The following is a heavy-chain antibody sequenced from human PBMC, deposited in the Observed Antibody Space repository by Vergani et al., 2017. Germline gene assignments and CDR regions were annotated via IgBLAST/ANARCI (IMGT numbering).Heavy chain of an antibody. Sequence: QVQLVQSGAEVKKPGSSVKVSCKASGGTFSSYAISWVRQAPGQGLEWMGRIIPILGIANYAQKFQGRVTITADKSTSTAYMELSSLRSEDTAVYYCARTVYSSSSAYFDYWGQGTLVTVSS. CDR1: GGTFSSYA. D-gene: IGHD6-6*01. V-gene: IGHV1-69*04. CDR3: ARTVYSSSSAYFDY. J-gene: IGHJ4*02. CDR2: IIPILGIA.